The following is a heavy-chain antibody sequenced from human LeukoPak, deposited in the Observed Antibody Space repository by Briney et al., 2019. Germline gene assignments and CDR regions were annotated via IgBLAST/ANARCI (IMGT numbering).Heavy chain of an antibody. CDR2: ISGSGGNT. D-gene: IGHD3-3*01. CDR3: AKEVATYDFWSGPNAFDI. Sequence: PGGSLRLSCAASGFTFTTYAMSWVRQASGKGLAWVSAISGSGGNTYYADSVKGRFTISRDNSKNTLYLQMNSLRDEDTAIYYCAKEVATYDFWSGPNAFDIWGQGTMVTVSS. J-gene: IGHJ3*02. CDR1: GFTFTTYA. V-gene: IGHV3-23*01.